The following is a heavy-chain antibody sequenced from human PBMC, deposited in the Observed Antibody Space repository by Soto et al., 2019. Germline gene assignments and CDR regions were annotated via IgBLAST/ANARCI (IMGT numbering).Heavy chain of an antibody. CDR1: GFIFSNHG. Sequence: QVQLVESGGGVVQPGRSLRLSCVGSGFIFSNHGMHWVRQTPGKGLEWVAFMSYDGSDTFYADSVKGRFTISRDNSKNTLFLHMSNLRAEDTAMHYCTIVRVADSALDHWGQGTLVTVSS. CDR2: MSYDGSDT. V-gene: IGHV3-30*03. CDR3: TIVRVADSALDH. D-gene: IGHD3-10*02. J-gene: IGHJ4*02.